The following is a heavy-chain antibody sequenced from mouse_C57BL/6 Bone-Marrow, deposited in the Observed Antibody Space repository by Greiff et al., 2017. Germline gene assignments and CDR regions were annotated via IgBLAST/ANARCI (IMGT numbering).Heavy chain of an antibody. Sequence: QVQLQQPGAELVKPGASVKLSCKASGYTFTSYWLQWVKQRPGQGLEWIGEIDPSDSYPNYTQKFKGKAKLTVDTSSSTAYMQLSSLTAEDSAVYYCARDYYSSSYLYAMDYWGQGTSVTVSS. CDR2: IDPSDSYP. D-gene: IGHD1-1*01. V-gene: IGHV1-50*01. CDR3: ARDYYSSSYLYAMDY. J-gene: IGHJ4*01. CDR1: GYTFTSYW.